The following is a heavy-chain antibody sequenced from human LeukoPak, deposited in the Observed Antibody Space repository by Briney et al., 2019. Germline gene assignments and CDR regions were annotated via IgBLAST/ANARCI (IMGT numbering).Heavy chain of an antibody. J-gene: IGHJ4*02. D-gene: IGHD6-19*01. Sequence: SETLSLTCAVSGYSISSGYYWGWIRQPPGRGLKWIGSIYHSGSTYYNPSLKSRVTISVDTSKNQFSLKLSSVTAADTAVYYCARDAAGTLSFDYWGQGTLVTVSS. CDR3: ARDAAGTLSFDY. V-gene: IGHV4-38-2*02. CDR2: IYHSGST. CDR1: GYSISSGYY.